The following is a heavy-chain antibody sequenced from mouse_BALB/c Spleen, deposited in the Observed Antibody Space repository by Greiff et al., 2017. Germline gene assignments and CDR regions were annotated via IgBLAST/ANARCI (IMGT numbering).Heavy chain of an antibody. J-gene: IGHJ4*01. Sequence: DVMLVESGGGLVQPGGSRKLSCAASGFTFSSFGMHWARQAPEKGLEWVAYISSGSSTIYYADTVTGRFTITRDNPKNTLFLQMTSLRSEDTAMYYCAREATVVATPYYYAMDYWGQGTSVTVSS. CDR3: AREATVVATPYYYAMDY. V-gene: IGHV5-17*02. D-gene: IGHD1-1*01. CDR2: ISSGSSTI. CDR1: GFTFSSFG.